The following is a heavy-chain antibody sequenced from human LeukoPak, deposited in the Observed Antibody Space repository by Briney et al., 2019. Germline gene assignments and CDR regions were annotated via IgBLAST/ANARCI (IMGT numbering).Heavy chain of an antibody. D-gene: IGHD2-2*01. J-gene: IGHJ5*02. V-gene: IGHV1-46*01. CDR1: GYTFSSYY. Sequence: ASVKVSCTASGYTFSSYYMHWVRQAPGQGLEWMGIINPSGSSTSYAHKFQGRVTITRDTSTSTVYMELRSLTSVYTAVYYCARVVTADGNWFDPWGQGTLVTVSS. CDR3: ARVVTADGNWFDP. CDR2: INPSGSST.